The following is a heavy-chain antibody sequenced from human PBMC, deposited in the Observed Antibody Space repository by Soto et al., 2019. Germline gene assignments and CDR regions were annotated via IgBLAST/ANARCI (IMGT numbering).Heavy chain of an antibody. CDR3: ARSAPFGVYSYGRHANWSDP. Sequence: SVKVSCKASGGTFSSYAISWVRQAPGQGLEWMGGIIPIFGTANYAQKFQGRVTITADESTSTAYMELSSLGSEETAVYYCARSAPFGVYSYGRHANWSDPRGTGTLVTVSS. V-gene: IGHV1-69*13. CDR2: IIPIFGTA. D-gene: IGHD5-18*01. CDR1: GGTFSSYA. J-gene: IGHJ5*02.